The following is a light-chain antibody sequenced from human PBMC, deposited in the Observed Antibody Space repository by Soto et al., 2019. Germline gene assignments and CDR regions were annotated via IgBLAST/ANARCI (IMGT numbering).Light chain of an antibody. J-gene: IGKJ4*01. CDR1: QSVSSKY. CDR2: GAS. V-gene: IGKV3-20*01. CDR3: QQYGGSPLT. Sequence: EVVLTQSPGTLSLSPGERATLSCRASQSVSSKYLGWYQQKRCQAPRVLIYGASSSATGIPDRFSGSGSGTDFTLTISRLEPEDFAVNYCQQYGGSPLTFGGGTKVAIK.